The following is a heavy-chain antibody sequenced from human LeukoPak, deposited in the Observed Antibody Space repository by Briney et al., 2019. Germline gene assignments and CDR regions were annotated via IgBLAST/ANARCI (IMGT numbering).Heavy chain of an antibody. J-gene: IGHJ6*02. D-gene: IGHD3-3*01. CDR3: AADRFSIFGVVITPKNYYGMDV. Sequence: GASVKVSCKVSGDTLTEFAMHWVRQAPGEGLEWMGGFDPEDGETIYAQKFQGRVIMSEDTSTDTAYMELSSLRSEDTAVYYCAADRFSIFGVVITPKNYYGMDVWGQGTTVTVSS. CDR2: FDPEDGET. V-gene: IGHV1-24*01. CDR1: GDTLTEFA.